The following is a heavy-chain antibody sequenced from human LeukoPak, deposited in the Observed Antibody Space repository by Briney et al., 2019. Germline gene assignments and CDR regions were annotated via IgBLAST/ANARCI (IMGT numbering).Heavy chain of an antibody. D-gene: IGHD1-14*01. V-gene: IGHV4-59*01. CDR1: GGSISSYY. CDR2: IYYSGST. CDR3: ARDLVPGAHDY. J-gene: IGHJ4*02. Sequence: PSETLSLTCTVSGGSISSYYWSWIRQPPGKGLEWIGYIYYSGSTNYNPSLKSRVTISVDTSKNQFSLKLSSVTAADTAVYYCARDLVPGAHDYWGQGTPVTVSS.